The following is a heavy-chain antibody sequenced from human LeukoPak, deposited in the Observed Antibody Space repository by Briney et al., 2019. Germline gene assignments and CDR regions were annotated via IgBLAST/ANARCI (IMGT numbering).Heavy chain of an antibody. Sequence: GGSLRLSCAASGFAFSSYNMKWVRQAPGKGLEWVSFISTTSTYIDYADSVKGRFTVSRDTSKNLLYLQMISLRVEDTALYYCARAGTCSSTSCDGGIEYWGQGTLVTVSS. J-gene: IGHJ4*02. CDR3: ARAGTCSSTSCDGGIEY. CDR1: GFAFSSYN. CDR2: ISTTSTYI. V-gene: IGHV3-21*03. D-gene: IGHD2-2*01.